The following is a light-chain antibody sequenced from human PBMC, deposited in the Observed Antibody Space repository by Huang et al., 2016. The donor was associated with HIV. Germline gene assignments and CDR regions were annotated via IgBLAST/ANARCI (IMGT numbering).Light chain of an antibody. CDR2: GAS. CDR1: QSVNNNF. J-gene: IGKJ1*01. CDR3: HQYGDSRGT. V-gene: IGKV3-20*01. Sequence: EIVLTQSPGTLSLSPGERATLSCRARQSVNNNFLAWYQQKPGQAPRLLIYGASSRATGFPDRFSGSGSGTDFTLTISRLEPEDFAVYYCHQYGDSRGTFGQGTKVEIK.